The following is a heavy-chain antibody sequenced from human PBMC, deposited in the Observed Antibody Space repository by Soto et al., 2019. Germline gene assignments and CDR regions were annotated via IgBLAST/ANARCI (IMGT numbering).Heavy chain of an antibody. D-gene: IGHD6-19*01. CDR3: ASGRSIAVAGRGYFQH. CDR2: IYYSGST. J-gene: IGHJ1*01. CDR1: GDSISSGDYY. Sequence: QVQLQESGPGLVKPSQTLSLTCTVSGDSISSGDYYWSWIRQPPGKGLEWIGYIYYSGSTYYNPSLKSRVTISVDPSKNLFSLKLSSVTAADTAVYYCASGRSIAVAGRGYFQHWGQGTLVTVSS. V-gene: IGHV4-30-4*01.